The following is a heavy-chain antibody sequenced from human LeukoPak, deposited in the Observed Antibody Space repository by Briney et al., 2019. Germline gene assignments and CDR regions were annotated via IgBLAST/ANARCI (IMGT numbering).Heavy chain of an antibody. CDR2: ISAYNGHT. Sequence: GASVKVSCKASGYTFTSYAMHWVRQAPGQRLEWMGWISAYNGHTNYAQKFQGRVTITADESTSTAYMELSSLRSEDTAVYYCARQPFAPSSTTEYYYYGMDVWGQGTTVTVSS. CDR3: ARQPFAPSSTTEYYYYGMDV. D-gene: IGHD2-2*01. J-gene: IGHJ6*02. V-gene: IGHV1-3*01. CDR1: GYTFTSYA.